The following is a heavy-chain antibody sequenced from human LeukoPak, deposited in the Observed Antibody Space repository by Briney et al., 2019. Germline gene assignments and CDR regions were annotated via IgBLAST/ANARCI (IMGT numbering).Heavy chain of an antibody. V-gene: IGHV3-48*03. CDR3: ARGRAGNYYNHNDY. CDR1: GFTFSSYE. Sequence: PGGSLRLSCAASGFTFSSYEMNWVRQAPGKGLDWVSYISGSGRTIYYADSVKGRFTISRDNAKNTLYLQMNSLRAEDTAVYYCARGRAGNYYNHNDYWGQGTLVTVSS. CDR2: ISGSGRTI. J-gene: IGHJ4*01. D-gene: IGHD3-10*01.